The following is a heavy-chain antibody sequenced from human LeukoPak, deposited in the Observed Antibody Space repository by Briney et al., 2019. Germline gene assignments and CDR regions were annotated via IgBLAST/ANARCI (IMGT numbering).Heavy chain of an antibody. CDR3: ARVGEYYYDSSGYYQYYFDY. CDR1: GYTFTSYD. CDR2: ISAYNGNT. J-gene: IGHJ4*02. D-gene: IGHD3-22*01. V-gene: IGHV1-18*01. Sequence: ASVKVSCKASGYTFTSYDINWVRQAPGQGLEWMGWISAYNGNTNYAQKLQGRVTMTTDTSTSTAYMELRSLRSDDTAVYYCARVGEYYYDSSGYYQYYFDYWGQGTLVTVSS.